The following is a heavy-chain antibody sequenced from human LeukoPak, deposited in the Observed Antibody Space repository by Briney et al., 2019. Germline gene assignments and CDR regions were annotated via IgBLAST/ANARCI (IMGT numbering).Heavy chain of an antibody. D-gene: IGHD6-19*01. CDR1: GFTFSDYY. Sequence: PGGSLRLSCAASGFTFSDYYMSWIRQAPGKGLEWVSYISSSGSTIYYADSVKGRFTISRDNAKNSLYLQMNSLRAEDTAVYYCASFETVAAKPFDYWGQGTLVTVSS. J-gene: IGHJ4*02. CDR2: ISSSGSTI. V-gene: IGHV3-11*04. CDR3: ASFETVAAKPFDY.